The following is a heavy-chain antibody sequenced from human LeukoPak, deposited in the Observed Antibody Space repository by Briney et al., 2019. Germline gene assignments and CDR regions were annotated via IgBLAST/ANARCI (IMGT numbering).Heavy chain of an antibody. V-gene: IGHV5-51*01. CDR2: IYPGDSNT. J-gene: IGHJ4*02. CDR1: GYSFTSHW. D-gene: IGHD2-15*01. Sequence: GESLKISCKGSGYSFTSHWIAWVRQMPGKGLEWMGIIYPGDSNTRYSPSFQGQVTISADKSTSTAYLQWSSLKASDTAMYFCARSLVGAAYFDYWGQGTLVTVSS. CDR3: ARSLVGAAYFDY.